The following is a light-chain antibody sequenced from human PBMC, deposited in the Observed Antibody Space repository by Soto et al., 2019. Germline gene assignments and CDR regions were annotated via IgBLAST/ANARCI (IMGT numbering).Light chain of an antibody. J-gene: IGKJ1*01. CDR1: QSISSN. CDR2: GAS. CDR3: QQRSNWPWT. Sequence: EIVLTQSPATLSVSPGESATLSCRASQSISSNLAWYQQKPGQSPRLLIYGASSRATGVPVRFSGGGSGTDFTLTISSLEPEDFAVYYCQQRSNWPWTFGQGTKVDIK. V-gene: IGKV3-11*01.